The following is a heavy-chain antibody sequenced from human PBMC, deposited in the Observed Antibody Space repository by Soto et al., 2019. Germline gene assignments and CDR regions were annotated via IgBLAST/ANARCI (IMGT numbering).Heavy chain of an antibody. CDR1: GGSISSGGYY. V-gene: IGHV4-31*11. J-gene: IGHJ4*02. CDR2: IYYSGST. CDR3: ARGSGEAYGDFRIYFDY. D-gene: IGHD4-17*01. Sequence: PSETLSLTCAVYGGSISSGGYYWSWIRQHPGKGLERIGYIYYSGSTYYNPSLKSRVTISVDTSKNQFSLKLSSVTAADTAVYYCARGSGEAYGDFRIYFDYWGQGTLVTVSS.